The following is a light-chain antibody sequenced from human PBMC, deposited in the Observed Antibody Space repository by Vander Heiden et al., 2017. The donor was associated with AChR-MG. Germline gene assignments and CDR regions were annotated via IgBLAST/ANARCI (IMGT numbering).Light chain of an antibody. J-gene: IGLJ3*02. Sequence: QSVLTQPPSLSAAPGQMVTISCSGGSSNIGSNSVSWYQQLPGTAPKLLIYDNSQRPSGIPDRFSGSKSGTSATLDITGLQTGDEADYYCGTWDSSLGAGLFGGGTKLTVL. CDR2: DNS. CDR1: SSNIGSNS. CDR3: GTWDSSLGAGL. V-gene: IGLV1-51*01.